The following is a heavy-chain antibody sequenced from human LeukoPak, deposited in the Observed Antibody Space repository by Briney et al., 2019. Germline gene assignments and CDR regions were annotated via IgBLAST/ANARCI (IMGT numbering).Heavy chain of an antibody. CDR2: ISDSSSRT. CDR1: GITFSSYA. D-gene: IGHD2-8*01. V-gene: IGHV3-23*01. CDR3: ATGTNNFHY. Sequence: GGSLRLSCAASGITFSSYAMSWVRQAPGKGLEWVSAISDSSSRTYYADSVKGRFTISRDNAKSSLYLQMNSLRAEDTAVYYCATGTNNFHYWGQGTLVTVSS. J-gene: IGHJ4*02.